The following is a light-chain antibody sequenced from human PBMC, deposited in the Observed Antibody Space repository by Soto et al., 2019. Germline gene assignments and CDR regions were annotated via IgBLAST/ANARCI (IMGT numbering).Light chain of an antibody. CDR1: QGISSY. CDR3: QQLNGYPPS. V-gene: IGKV1-9*01. CDR2: AAS. J-gene: IGKJ4*01. Sequence: IQLTQSPSSLSASVGDRVTITCRASQGISSYLAWYQQEPGKAPKLLIYAASTLQSGVPSRFSGSGSGTDFTLTISSLQPEDFATYYCQQLNGYPPSFGGGTKVEIK.